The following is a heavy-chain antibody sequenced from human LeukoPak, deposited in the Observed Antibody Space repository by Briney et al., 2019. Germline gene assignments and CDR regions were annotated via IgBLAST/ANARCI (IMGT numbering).Heavy chain of an antibody. CDR3: ARVHSGSSYFDY. V-gene: IGHV4-59*12. D-gene: IGHD1-26*01. Sequence: PSETLSLTCTVSGGSISSYYWSWIRQPPGKGLEWIGYIYYSGSTNYNPSLKSRVTISVDTSKNQFSLKLSSVTAADTAVYYCARVHSGSSYFDYWGQGTLVTVSS. CDR1: GGSISSYY. CDR2: IYYSGST. J-gene: IGHJ4*02.